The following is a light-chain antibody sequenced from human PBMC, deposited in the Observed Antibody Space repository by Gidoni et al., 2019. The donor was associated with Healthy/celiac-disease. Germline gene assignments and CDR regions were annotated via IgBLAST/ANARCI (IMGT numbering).Light chain of an antibody. V-gene: IGLV2-11*01. Sequence: QSALTQPRSVSGSPGQSVTISCTGPSSDVGGYNYVSWHQQHPGKAPKLMLYDVSKRPSGVPDRFSGSKSGNTASLTISGLQAEDEADYYCCSYAGSYTFEVFGGGTKLT. CDR2: DVS. CDR3: CSYAGSYTFEV. J-gene: IGLJ2*01. CDR1: SSDVGGYNY.